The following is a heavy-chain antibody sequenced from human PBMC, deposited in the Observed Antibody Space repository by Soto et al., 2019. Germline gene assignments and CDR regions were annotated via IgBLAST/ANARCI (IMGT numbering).Heavy chain of an antibody. D-gene: IGHD1-26*01. Sequence: ASVKVSCNASGYTFTGYYMHWVRQAPGQGLEWMGWINPNSGGTNYAQKFQGWVTMTRDTSISTAYMELSRLRSDDTAVYYCARSESATSLDYWGQGTLVTSPQ. CDR2: INPNSGGT. V-gene: IGHV1-2*04. J-gene: IGHJ4*02. CDR1: GYTFTGYY. CDR3: ARSESATSLDY.